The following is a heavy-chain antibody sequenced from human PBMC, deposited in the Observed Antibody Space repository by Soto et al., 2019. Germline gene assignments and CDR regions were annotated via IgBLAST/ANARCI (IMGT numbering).Heavy chain of an antibody. Sequence: HPGGSLRLSCAASGFTFSNYGMHWVRQAPGKGLEWVAFIWYDGGNKYCAESVKGRFTISRDNSKNTLYLQMNSLRAEDTAVYYCARDGDVNTGFGKDYWGQGTLVTVSS. V-gene: IGHV3-33*01. J-gene: IGHJ4*02. CDR2: IWYDGGNK. CDR3: ARDGDVNTGFGKDY. CDR1: GFTFSNYG. D-gene: IGHD3-16*01.